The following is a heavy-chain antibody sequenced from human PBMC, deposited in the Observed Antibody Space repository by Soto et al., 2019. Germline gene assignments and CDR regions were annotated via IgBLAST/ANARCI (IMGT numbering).Heavy chain of an antibody. J-gene: IGHJ4*02. CDR1: RFTFSNFG. CDR2: ISYDGNIK. D-gene: IGHD6-19*01. CDR3: ARDRGWSLFDY. Sequence: GGSLRLSCAASRFTFSNFGMHWVRQAPGKGLEWVASISYDGNIKYSADSVKGRFTISRDNSKNTLYLQMNSLRSEDTAVYYCARDRGWSLFDYWGQGTLVTVSS. V-gene: IGHV3-30*03.